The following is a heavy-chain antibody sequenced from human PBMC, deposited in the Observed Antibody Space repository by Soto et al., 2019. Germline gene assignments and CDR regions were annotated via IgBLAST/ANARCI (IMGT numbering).Heavy chain of an antibody. Sequence: EVQLVESGGGLVQPGGSLRLSCAASGFTFSSYWMHWVRQAPGKVLVWVSRINSDGSSTSYADSVKGRFTISRDNAKNTLYLQMNSLRAEDKAVYYCARVHSSWPASNWFDPWGQGTLVTVSS. CDR3: ARVHSSWPASNWFDP. V-gene: IGHV3-74*01. D-gene: IGHD6-13*01. CDR1: GFTFSSYW. J-gene: IGHJ5*02. CDR2: INSDGSST.